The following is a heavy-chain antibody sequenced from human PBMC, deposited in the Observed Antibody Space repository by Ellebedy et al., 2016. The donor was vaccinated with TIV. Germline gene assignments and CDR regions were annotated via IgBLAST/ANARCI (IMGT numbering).Heavy chain of an antibody. Sequence: PGGSLRLSCAGAGFTFSNYSMNWVRKAPGKGLAWVASITGSSSYMFYSDSVKGRFTISRDNAKNSLYLQMNSLRAEDTAVYYCSRGIAAVMYWGQGTLVTVSS. J-gene: IGHJ4*02. V-gene: IGHV3-21*01. CDR2: ITGSSSYM. CDR1: GFTFSNYS. D-gene: IGHD6-13*01. CDR3: SRGIAAVMY.